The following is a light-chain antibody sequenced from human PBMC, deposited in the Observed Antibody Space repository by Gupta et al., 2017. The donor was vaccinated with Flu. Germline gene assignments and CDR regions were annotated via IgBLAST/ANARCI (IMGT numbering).Light chain of an antibody. V-gene: IGKV2-30*01. CDR2: NVS. CDR3: MQGTHWPLT. Sequence: DFVMTQSPLYLPVTLGQPASISCRSSQSLAYSDGNTYLNCFHRRPGQSPRRLIYNVSNRDSGVPDRFSGSGSGTDFTLKISRVEAEDVGVYFCMQGTHWPLTFGPGTKVEIK. J-gene: IGKJ3*01. CDR1: QSLAYSDGNTY.